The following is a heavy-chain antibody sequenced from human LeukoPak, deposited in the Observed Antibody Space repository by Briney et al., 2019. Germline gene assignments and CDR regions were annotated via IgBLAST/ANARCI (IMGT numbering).Heavy chain of an antibody. V-gene: IGHV3-33*08. J-gene: IGHJ6*02. CDR2: IWYDGSNK. D-gene: IGHD1-26*01. Sequence: GGSLRLSCAASGFTFSSYSMNWVRQAPGKGLEWVAVIWYDGSNKYYADSVKGRFTISRDNSKNTLYLQMNSLRAEDTAVYYCARGQVGATKRDYYYGMDVWGQGTTVTVSS. CDR3: ARGQVGATKRDYYYGMDV. CDR1: GFTFSSYS.